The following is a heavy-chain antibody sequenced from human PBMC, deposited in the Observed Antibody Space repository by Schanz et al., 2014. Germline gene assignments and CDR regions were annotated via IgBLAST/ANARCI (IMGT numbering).Heavy chain of an antibody. CDR1: GFTLSSYG. J-gene: IGHJ4*02. CDR2: INSDGTKR. CDR3: ARDHTTESYYSAGPPIDY. D-gene: IGHD1-26*01. V-gene: IGHV3-33*08. Sequence: VQLVESGGGLVQPGRSLRLSCAASGFTLSSYGMHWVRQAPGKGLEWVAFINSDGTKRFYADSVKGRFTISRDNSKNTLFLQMNSLRAEDTAVYYCARDHTTESYYSAGPPIDYWGQGTLLTVSS.